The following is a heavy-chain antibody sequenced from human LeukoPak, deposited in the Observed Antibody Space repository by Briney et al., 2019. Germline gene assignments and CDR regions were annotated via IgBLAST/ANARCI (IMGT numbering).Heavy chain of an antibody. CDR1: GFTFSNFA. D-gene: IGHD6-13*01. V-gene: IGHV3-30*18. CDR2: ISYDGSNK. CDR3: AKSGIEAAGSLVYFDY. J-gene: IGHJ4*02. Sequence: GGSLRLSCAASGFTFSNFAMSWVRQAPGKGLECVAIISYDGSNKYYTDSVKGRLTISRDNSKNTLYLQMNSLRAEDTAVYYCAKSGIEAAGSLVYFDYWGQGTLVTASS.